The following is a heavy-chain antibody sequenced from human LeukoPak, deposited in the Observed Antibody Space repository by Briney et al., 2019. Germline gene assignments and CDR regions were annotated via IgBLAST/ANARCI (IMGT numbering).Heavy chain of an antibody. J-gene: IGHJ1*01. Sequence: GGSLRLSCAASGFTFSIYDMSWVRQAPGKGLEWVSSITTSGGSTFYADSVEGRFTISRDNPRNTLYMQMNSLRDEDTAVYYCAIMHGYYDGTGYWVQWGQGTLVTVSS. CDR1: GFTFSIYD. CDR2: ITTSGGST. V-gene: IGHV3-23*01. CDR3: AIMHGYYDGTGYWVQ. D-gene: IGHD3-22*01.